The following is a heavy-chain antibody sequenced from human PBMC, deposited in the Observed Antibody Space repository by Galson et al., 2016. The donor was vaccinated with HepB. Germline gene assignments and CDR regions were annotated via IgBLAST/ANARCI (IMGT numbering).Heavy chain of an antibody. CDR3: GKDTACTSTSCPGFFDY. V-gene: IGHV3-23*01. CDR2: SSASGGYI. D-gene: IGHD2-2*01. CDR1: GFTFSSYA. J-gene: IGHJ4*02. Sequence: SLILSCAASGFTFSSYAMSWVRQAPGTGLEWVSFSSASGGYIRYADSVKGRFTISRDTSKNTLFLQMNSLRPEDTAVYFCGKDTACTSTSCPGFFDYWGQGTLVTVSS.